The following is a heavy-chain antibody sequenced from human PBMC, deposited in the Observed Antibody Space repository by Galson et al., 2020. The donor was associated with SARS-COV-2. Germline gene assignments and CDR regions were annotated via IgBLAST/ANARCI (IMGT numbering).Heavy chain of an antibody. Sequence: SETLSLTCAVSGGSISSGGYSWSWIRQPPGKGLEWIGYIYHSGSTYYNPSLKSRVTISVDTSKNQFSLKLSSVTAADTAVYYCARDVYDSTWFDPWGQGTLVTVSS. D-gene: IGHD3-3*01. CDR1: GGSISSGGYS. J-gene: IGHJ5*02. CDR2: IYHSGST. V-gene: IGHV4-30-2*01. CDR3: ARDVYDSTWFDP.